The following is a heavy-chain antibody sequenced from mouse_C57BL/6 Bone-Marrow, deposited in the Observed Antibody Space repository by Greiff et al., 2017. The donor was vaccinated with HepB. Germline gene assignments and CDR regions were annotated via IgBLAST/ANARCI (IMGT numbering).Heavy chain of an antibody. CDR3: TRRGIYDYALYY. J-gene: IGHJ2*01. CDR2: IHPNSGST. V-gene: IGHV1-64*01. Sequence: VQLQQPGAELVKPGASVKLSCKASGYTFTSYWMHWVKQRPGQGIEWIGMIHPNSGSTNYNEKFKSKATLTVDKSSSTAYMQLSSLTSEDSAVYYCTRRGIYDYALYYWGQGTTLTVSS. CDR1: GYTFTSYW. D-gene: IGHD2-4*01.